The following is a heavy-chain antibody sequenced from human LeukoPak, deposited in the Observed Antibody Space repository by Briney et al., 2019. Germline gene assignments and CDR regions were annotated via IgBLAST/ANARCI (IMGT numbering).Heavy chain of an antibody. D-gene: IGHD6-13*01. CDR3: ARVKHSSSWNFDY. CDR1: GFTFSSSW. J-gene: IGHJ4*02. V-gene: IGHV3-7*04. CDR2: IKADGTEK. Sequence: GGSLRLSCVASGFTFSSSWMTWVRQAPGMGLERVANIKADGTEKYYVDSVRGRFSISRDNAKNSLYLELNSLRAEDTGVYYCARVKHSSSWNFDYWGQGTLVTVSS.